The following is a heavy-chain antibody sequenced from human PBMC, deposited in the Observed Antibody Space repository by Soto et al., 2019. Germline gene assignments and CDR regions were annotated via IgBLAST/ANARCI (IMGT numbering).Heavy chain of an antibody. Sequence: QVQLVESGGGVVQPGRSLRLSCAVSGFTVSTYGMHWVRQAPGKGMEWVAVISRDGGTKYYADSVKGRFTISRDNSRNTLFLEMNSLRGDDMAVYYCTGEFSSGYCGQGTLVTVSS. CDR1: GFTVSTYG. J-gene: IGHJ4*02. CDR3: TGEFSSGY. V-gene: IGHV3-30*03. CDR2: ISRDGGTK. D-gene: IGHD3-16*02.